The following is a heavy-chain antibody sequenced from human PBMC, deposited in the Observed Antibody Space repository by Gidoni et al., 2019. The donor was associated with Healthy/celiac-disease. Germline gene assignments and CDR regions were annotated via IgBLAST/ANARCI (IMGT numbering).Heavy chain of an antibody. CDR2: LTPSGDAM. CDR1: GFSFSRYN. V-gene: IGHV3-48*01. Sequence: EVQLVESGGGLVQPGGSLRLSCAASGFSFSRYNMKWVRQAPGKELECISYLTPSGDAMYYSDSVKGRFTVSRDNAENSLSLQMNSLRAEDTAVYYCVRDWSYAFDLWGQGTKVTVSS. J-gene: IGHJ3*01. CDR3: VRDWSYAFDL.